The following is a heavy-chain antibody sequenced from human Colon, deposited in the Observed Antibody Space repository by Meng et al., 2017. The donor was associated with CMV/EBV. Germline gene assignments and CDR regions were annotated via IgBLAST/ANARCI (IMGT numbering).Heavy chain of an antibody. V-gene: IGHV3-21*01. CDR1: GFNLNTYS. CDR2: ISISSSYI. CDR3: ARGGSRSYVFDN. J-gene: IGHJ4*02. D-gene: IGHD3-10*01. Sequence: GGSLRLSCAASGFNLNTYSMNWLRQAPGRGLEWVASISISSSYIYYADSVKGRFTISRDNAKNSSSLHMNSLRAEDTAIYYCARGGSRSYVFDNWGQGTLVTVSS.